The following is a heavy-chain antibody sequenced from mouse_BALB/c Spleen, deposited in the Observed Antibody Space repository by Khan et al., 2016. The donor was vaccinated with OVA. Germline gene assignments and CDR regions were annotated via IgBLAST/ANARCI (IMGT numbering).Heavy chain of an antibody. CDR3: ARGRGY. J-gene: IGHJ3*02. CDR2: ISYSGST. D-gene: IGHD3-3*01. V-gene: IGHV3-2*02. Sequence: EVQLQESGPGLVKPSQSLSLTCTVTGYSITSDYSWNWIRQFPGNRLEWMGYISYSGSTSNTPSLKSRISITRDTSKNQFFLQLNSVTAEDTATYYCARGRGYWGQGTLVTVSA. CDR1: GYSITSDYS.